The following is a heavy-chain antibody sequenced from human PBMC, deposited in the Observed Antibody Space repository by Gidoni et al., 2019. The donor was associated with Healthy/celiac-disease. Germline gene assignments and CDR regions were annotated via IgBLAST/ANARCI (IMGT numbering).Heavy chain of an antibody. CDR2: IYYSGST. V-gene: IGHV4-59*01. Sequence: QVQLQESGPGLVKPSEPLSLTCSVSGGSISSYYWSWIRQPPGKGLEWIGYIYYSGSTNYNPSLKSRVTISVDTSKNQFSLKLSSVTAADTAVYYCARAGSGSREALDYWGQGTLVTVSS. CDR3: ARAGSGSREALDY. CDR1: GGSISSYY. D-gene: IGHD1-26*01. J-gene: IGHJ4*02.